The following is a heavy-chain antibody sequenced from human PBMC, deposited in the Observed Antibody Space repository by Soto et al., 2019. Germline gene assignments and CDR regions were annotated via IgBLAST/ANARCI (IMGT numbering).Heavy chain of an antibody. CDR2: INAGNGNT. V-gene: IGHV1-3*01. D-gene: IGHD2-15*01. Sequence: ASVKVSCKASEYTFIAYAMHWLRQAPGQRLEWMGWINAGNGNTKYSQKFQGRVTITRDTSASTAYMELSSLRSEDTAVYYCARGGGGGSYPAGYYYYYMDVWGKGTTVTVSS. CDR1: EYTFIAYA. J-gene: IGHJ6*03. CDR3: ARGGGGGSYPAGYYYYYMDV.